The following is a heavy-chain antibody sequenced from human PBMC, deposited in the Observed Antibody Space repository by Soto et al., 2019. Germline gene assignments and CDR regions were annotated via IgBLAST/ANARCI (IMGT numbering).Heavy chain of an antibody. D-gene: IGHD6-6*01. J-gene: IGHJ5*02. CDR1: GFTLSRQD. CDR2: LSYDGIAQ. CDR3: VKGGWYGSSSPSDR. V-gene: IGHV3-30*18. Sequence: QEQLVESGGDVVQPGGSLRLSCAASGFTLSRQDMHWVRQAPGKGLEWVAVLSYDGIAQYYADSVKGPFTISRDNFKNTLLLEMKSLRVEDTALYYCVKGGWYGSSSPSDRWGQGTLVTVSS.